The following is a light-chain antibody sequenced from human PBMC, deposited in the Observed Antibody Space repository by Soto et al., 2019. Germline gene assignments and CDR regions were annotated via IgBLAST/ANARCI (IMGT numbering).Light chain of an antibody. Sequence: DIQMTQSPSSLSASVGDRVTITCQASQDINKYLNWYQQKPGKAPKVLIYDASNSETGVPSRFSGSGSGTDFTFTISSLRPEDFATYYCQQHDNVLFTSTFGQGTKVDIK. CDR3: QQHDNVLFTST. V-gene: IGKV1-33*01. CDR1: QDINKY. J-gene: IGKJ2*01. CDR2: DAS.